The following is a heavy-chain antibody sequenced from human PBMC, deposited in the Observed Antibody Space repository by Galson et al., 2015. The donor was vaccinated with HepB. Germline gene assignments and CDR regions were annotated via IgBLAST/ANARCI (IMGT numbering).Heavy chain of an antibody. D-gene: IGHD3-16*01. J-gene: IGHJ4*02. Sequence: SVKVSCKVSGYTLTELSMNWVRQAPGKGLEWMGGFDPEVGETIYAQKFQGRVTMTEDTSTDTAYMELSSLRSEDTAVYYCATGLQLGIDYWGQGTMVTVSS. CDR1: GYTLTELS. CDR3: ATGLQLGIDY. V-gene: IGHV1-24*01. CDR2: FDPEVGET.